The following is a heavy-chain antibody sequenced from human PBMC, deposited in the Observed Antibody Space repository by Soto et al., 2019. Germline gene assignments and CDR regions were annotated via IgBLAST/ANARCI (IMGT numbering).Heavy chain of an antibody. CDR1: GGSFSGYY. CDR2: INHSGST. Sequence: ETLSLTCAVYGGSFSGYYWSWIRQPPGKGLEWIGEINHSGSTNYNPSLKSRVTISVDTSKNQFSLKLSSVTAADTAVYYCARGQRDYGDYRYYFDYWGQGTLVTVSS. V-gene: IGHV4-34*01. J-gene: IGHJ4*02. D-gene: IGHD4-17*01. CDR3: ARGQRDYGDYRYYFDY.